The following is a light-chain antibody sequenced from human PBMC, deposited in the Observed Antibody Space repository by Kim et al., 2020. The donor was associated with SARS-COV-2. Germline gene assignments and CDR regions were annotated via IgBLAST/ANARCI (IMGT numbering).Light chain of an antibody. CDR3: QQVNNYPWT. V-gene: IGKV1-9*01. J-gene: IGKJ1*01. Sequence: IQLTQSPSFLSASVGDRVTITCLAGQGISSYLAWYQQKPGKAPQLLIYAASTLQSGVPSRFSGSGSGTEFTLTITSLQPEDLATYYCQQVNNYPWTFGQGTKVDIK. CDR2: AAS. CDR1: QGISSY.